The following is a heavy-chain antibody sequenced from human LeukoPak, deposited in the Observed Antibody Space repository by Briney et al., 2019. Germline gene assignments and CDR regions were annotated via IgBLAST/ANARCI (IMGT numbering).Heavy chain of an antibody. CDR3: ARQVRTAMVPYYFDY. Sequence: SETLSLTCAVYGGSFSGYYWSWIRQPPGKGLEWIGEINHSGSTNYNPSLKSRVTISVDTSKNQFSLKLSSVTAADTAVYYCARQVRTAMVPYYFDYWGQGTLVTVSS. D-gene: IGHD5-18*01. CDR2: INHSGST. J-gene: IGHJ4*02. CDR1: GGSFSGYY. V-gene: IGHV4-34*01.